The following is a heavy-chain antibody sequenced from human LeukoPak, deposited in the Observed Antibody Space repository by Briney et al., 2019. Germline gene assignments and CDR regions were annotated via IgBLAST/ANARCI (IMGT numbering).Heavy chain of an antibody. CDR3: ASLLRYYYDSSGYYNY. Sequence: GGSLRLSCAASGFTFSSYGLHWVRQAPGKGLEWVAFIRYDGSNKYYADSVKGRFTISRDNSKNTLYLQMNSLRAEDTAVYYCASLLRYYYDSSGYYNYWGQGTLVTVSS. D-gene: IGHD3-22*01. V-gene: IGHV3-30*02. J-gene: IGHJ4*02. CDR2: IRYDGSNK. CDR1: GFTFSSYG.